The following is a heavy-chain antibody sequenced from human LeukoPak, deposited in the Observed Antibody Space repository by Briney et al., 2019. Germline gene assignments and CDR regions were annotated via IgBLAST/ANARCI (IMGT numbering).Heavy chain of an antibody. Sequence: SETLSLTCAVSGGSISSSGYYWGWIRQPPGKGLEWIGSIYYSGSTYYNPSLKSRVTISADTSKNQFSLTLGSVSATDTAVYYCVSPRGFSYGYFDYWGQGTLVTVSS. CDR1: GGSISSSGYY. CDR2: IYYSGST. D-gene: IGHD5-18*01. J-gene: IGHJ4*02. V-gene: IGHV4-39*01. CDR3: VSPRGFSYGYFDY.